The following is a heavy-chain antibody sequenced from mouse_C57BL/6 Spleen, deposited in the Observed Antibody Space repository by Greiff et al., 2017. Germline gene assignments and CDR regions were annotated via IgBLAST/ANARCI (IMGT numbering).Heavy chain of an antibody. J-gene: IGHJ4*01. V-gene: IGHV5-17*01. D-gene: IGHD1-1*01. CDR3: ARTYGSIYYAMDY. CDR2: ISSGSSTI. Sequence: EVQVVESGGGLVKPGGSLKLSCAASGFTFSDYGMHWVRQAPEKGLEWVAYISSGSSTIYYADTVKGRFTISTDNAKNTLFLQMTSLRSEDTAMYYCARTYGSIYYAMDYWGQGTSVTVSS. CDR1: GFTFSDYG.